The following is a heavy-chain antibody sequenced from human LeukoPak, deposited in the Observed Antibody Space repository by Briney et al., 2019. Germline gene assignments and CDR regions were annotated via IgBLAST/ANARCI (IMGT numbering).Heavy chain of an antibody. J-gene: IGHJ6*03. CDR1: GFTFDDYG. CDR2: INWNGGST. CDR3: ARGYGSGHGDYYYYMDV. Sequence: GGSLRLSCAASGFTFDDYGMSWVRQAPGKGLEWVSGINWNGGSTGYADSVKGRFTISRDNAKNSLYLQMNSLRAEDTALYYCARGYGSGHGDYYYYMDVWGKGTTVTVSS. D-gene: IGHD3-10*01. V-gene: IGHV3-20*04.